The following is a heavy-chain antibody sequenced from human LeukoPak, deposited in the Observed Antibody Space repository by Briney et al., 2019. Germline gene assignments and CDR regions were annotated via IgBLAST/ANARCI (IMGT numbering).Heavy chain of an antibody. CDR1: GFTFSSYS. CDR3: ARDRDYGELFDY. V-gene: IGHV3-21*01. D-gene: IGHD4-17*01. J-gene: IGHJ4*02. CDR2: ISSSSSYI. Sequence: GGSLRLSCAASGFTFSSYSMNWVRQAPGKGLEWVSSISSSSSYIYYADSVKGRFTISRDNAKNSLYLQMNSLRAVDTAVYYCARDRDYGELFDYWGQGTLVTVSS.